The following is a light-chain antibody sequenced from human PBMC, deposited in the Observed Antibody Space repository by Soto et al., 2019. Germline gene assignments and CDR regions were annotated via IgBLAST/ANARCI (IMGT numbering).Light chain of an antibody. CDR2: DVN. V-gene: IGLV2-14*03. J-gene: IGLJ2*01. Sequence: QSALTQPASVSGSPGQSITISCTGTSSDIGAYNFVSWYQQHPGKAPKLMLYDVNIRPSGVSNRFSGSKSGNTASLTISGHQAEDEADYYCTSWTTSTTMIFGGGTKLTV. CDR3: TSWTTSTTMI. CDR1: SSDIGAYNF.